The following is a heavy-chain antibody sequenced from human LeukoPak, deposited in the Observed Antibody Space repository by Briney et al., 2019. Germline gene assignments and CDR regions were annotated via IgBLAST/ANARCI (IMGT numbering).Heavy chain of an antibody. D-gene: IGHD5-12*01. V-gene: IGHV3-48*01. CDR1: GFTFRSYT. Sequence: GGSLRLSCAASGFTFRSYTMNWVRQAPGKGLEWVSYISSSSSPIYYADSVKGRFTISRDNAKNSLYLQMNSLRAEDTAVYYCARDNAGYDYWGQGTLVTVSS. J-gene: IGHJ4*02. CDR2: ISSSSSPI. CDR3: ARDNAGYDY.